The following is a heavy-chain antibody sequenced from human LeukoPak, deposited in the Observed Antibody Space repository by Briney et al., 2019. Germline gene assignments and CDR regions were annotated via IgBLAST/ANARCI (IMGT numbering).Heavy chain of an antibody. V-gene: IGHV4-34*01. J-gene: IGHJ5*02. CDR3: ARGPPYYDFWSGYRRSWFDP. D-gene: IGHD3-3*01. Sequence: SETLSPTCAVYGGSFSGYYWSWIRQPPGKGLEWIGEINHSGSTNYNPSLKSRVTISVDTSKNQFSLKLSSVTAADTAVYYCARGPPYYDFWSGYRRSWFDPWGQGTLVTVSS. CDR2: INHSGST. CDR1: GGSFSGYY.